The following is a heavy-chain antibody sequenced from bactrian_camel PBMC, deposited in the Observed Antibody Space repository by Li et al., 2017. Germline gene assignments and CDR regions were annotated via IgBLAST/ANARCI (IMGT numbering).Heavy chain of an antibody. D-gene: IGHD1*01. J-gene: IGHJ4*01. V-gene: IGHV3S6*01. CDR2: INTQPGVR. CDR3: AASRDPLICDSRFLVTPESND. Sequence: HVQLVESGGGSVQAGGSLRLSCAASAYTYSKYCMTWFRQAPGKEREGVAGINTQPGVRYYADSVKGRFTISQDNGKNTVYLQMDSLKPEDTAMYYCAASRDPLICDSRFLVTPESNDWGQGTQVTVS. CDR1: AYTYSKYC.